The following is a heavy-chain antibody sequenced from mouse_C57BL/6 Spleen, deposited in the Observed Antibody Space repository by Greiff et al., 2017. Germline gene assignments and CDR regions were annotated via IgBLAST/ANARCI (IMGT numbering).Heavy chain of an antibody. D-gene: IGHD1-1*01. Sequence: VQLKQSGPVLVKPGASVKMSCKASGYTFTDYYMNWVKQSHGKSLEWIGVINPYNGGTSYNQKFKGKATLTVDKSSSTAYMELNSLTSEDSAVYYCARDPGSSYFDYWGQGTTLTVSS. J-gene: IGHJ2*01. V-gene: IGHV1-19*01. CDR2: INPYNGGT. CDR1: GYTFTDYY. CDR3: ARDPGSSYFDY.